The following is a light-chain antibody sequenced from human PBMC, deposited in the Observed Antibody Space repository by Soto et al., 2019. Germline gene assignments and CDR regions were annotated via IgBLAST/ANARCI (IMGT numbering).Light chain of an antibody. CDR2: EVS. CDR3: TSYTTTSTPLV. CDR1: SSDVGGYNY. V-gene: IGLV2-14*01. Sequence: QSVLTQPASVSGSPGQSITISCTGTSSDVGGYNYVSWYQQHPGKAPKLIIYEVSNRPSGVSNRFSGSKSGNTASLTISGLQAEDEADYYCTSYTTTSTPLVFGGGTKLTVL. J-gene: IGLJ3*02.